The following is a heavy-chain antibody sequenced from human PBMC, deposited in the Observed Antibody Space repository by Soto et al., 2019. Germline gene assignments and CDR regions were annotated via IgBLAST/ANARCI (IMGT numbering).Heavy chain of an antibody. CDR2: IYHSGST. J-gene: IGHJ4*02. V-gene: IGHV4-4*02. D-gene: IGHD3-10*01. CDR3: AGGFGSGHYDY. CDR1: GVPISSSSW. Sequence: QVQLQESGPGLVKPSGTLSLTCTVSGVPISSSSWWTWVRQPPGKGLEWVGEIYHSGSTNCNPSLKRRVAISVDNSKNQFSLKLTSVTAADTAVYYCAGGFGSGHYDYWGQGTLVTVSS.